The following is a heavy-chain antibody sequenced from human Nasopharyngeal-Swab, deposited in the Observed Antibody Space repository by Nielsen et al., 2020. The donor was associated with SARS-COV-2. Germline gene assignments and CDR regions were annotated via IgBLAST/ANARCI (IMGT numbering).Heavy chain of an antibody. Sequence: SETLSLTCAVYGGSFSGYYWSWIRQPPGKGLEWIGEINHSGSTNYNPSLKSRVTISVDTSKNQFSLKLSSVTAADTAVYYCARGAAAADYWGQGTLVTVSS. CDR1: GGSFSGYY. CDR3: ARGAAAADY. CDR2: INHSGST. V-gene: IGHV4-34*01. D-gene: IGHD6-13*01. J-gene: IGHJ4*02.